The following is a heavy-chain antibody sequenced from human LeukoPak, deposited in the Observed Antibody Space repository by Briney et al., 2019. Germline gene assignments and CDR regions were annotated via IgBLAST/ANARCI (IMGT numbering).Heavy chain of an antibody. J-gene: IGHJ4*02. Sequence: GGSLRLSCAASGFTFSSYGMHWVRQAPGKGLEWVAVIWYDGSNKYYADSVKGRFTISRDNSKNTLYLQMNSLRAEDTAVYYCARGDNYYDSSGQGFYFDYWGQGTLVTVSS. D-gene: IGHD3-22*01. CDR1: GFTFSSYG. CDR3: ARGDNYYDSSGQGFYFDY. CDR2: IWYDGSNK. V-gene: IGHV3-30*19.